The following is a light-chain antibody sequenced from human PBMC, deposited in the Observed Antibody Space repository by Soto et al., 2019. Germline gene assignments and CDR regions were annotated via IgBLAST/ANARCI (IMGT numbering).Light chain of an antibody. V-gene: IGKV1-5*01. CDR1: QSISGW. J-gene: IGKJ3*01. Sequence: DIQLTQSPSTLSASVGDRVTITCRASQSISGWLAWYQQRPGKAPKLLIYDASSLKSGVPSRFSGSGSGTEFTLTIGGLQPDDFATYYCQQYSSYSLFTFGPGTVVDIK. CDR2: DAS. CDR3: QQYSSYSLFT.